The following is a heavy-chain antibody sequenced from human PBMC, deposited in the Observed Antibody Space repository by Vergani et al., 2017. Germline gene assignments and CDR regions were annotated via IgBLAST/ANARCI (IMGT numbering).Heavy chain of an antibody. CDR2: IYHSGST. CDR3: ARWGSITIPI. Sequence: VQLQESGPGLVKPPGTLSLTCAVSGVSISSGYYWGWIRQPPGKGLEWIGSIYHSGSTYYNPSLKSRVTISVDTSKNQFSLKLSSVTAADTAVYYCARWGSITIPIWGQGTLVTVSS. CDR1: GVSISSGYY. D-gene: IGHD3-9*01. J-gene: IGHJ4*02. V-gene: IGHV4-38-2*01.